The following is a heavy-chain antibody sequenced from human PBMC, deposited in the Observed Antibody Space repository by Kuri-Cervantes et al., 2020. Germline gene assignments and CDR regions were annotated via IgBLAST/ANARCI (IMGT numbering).Heavy chain of an antibody. Sequence: GESLKISCAASGFTFSSYAMSWVRQAPGKGLEWVSAISGSGGSIQYADSVKGRFTISRDNSKNTLYLQMNDLRAEDTGVYHCARIPDIVVVPSLSFWGRGAQVTVSS. CDR3: ARIPDIVVVPSLSF. CDR2: ISGSGGSI. CDR1: GFTFSSYA. J-gene: IGHJ4*02. V-gene: IGHV3-23*01. D-gene: IGHD2-2*01.